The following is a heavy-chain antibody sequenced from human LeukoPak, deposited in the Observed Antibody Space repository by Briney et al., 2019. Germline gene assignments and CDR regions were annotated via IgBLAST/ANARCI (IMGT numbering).Heavy chain of an antibody. J-gene: IGHJ4*02. CDR3: ARAYAVADDY. Sequence: ASVKVSCKASGYTFTSYYMHWVRPAPGQGLEWMGIINPSGGSTSYAQKFQGRVAMTRDTSTSTVYMELSSLRSEDTAVYYCARAYAVADDYWGQGTLVTVSS. V-gene: IGHV1-46*01. CDR1: GYTFTSYY. CDR2: INPSGGST. D-gene: IGHD6-19*01.